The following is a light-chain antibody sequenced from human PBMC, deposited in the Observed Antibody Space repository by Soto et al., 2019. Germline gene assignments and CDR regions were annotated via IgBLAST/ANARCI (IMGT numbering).Light chain of an antibody. V-gene: IGKV3-11*01. Sequence: EIVLTQSPATLSLSLGERATLSCRASQSVSSYLAWYQQKPGQAPRLLIYDASNRATGIPARFSGSGSGTDFTLTISSLEPEDLAVYYCQQYHKWPPYAFGQGTKVDIK. CDR2: DAS. CDR3: QQYHKWPPYA. CDR1: QSVSSY. J-gene: IGKJ2*01.